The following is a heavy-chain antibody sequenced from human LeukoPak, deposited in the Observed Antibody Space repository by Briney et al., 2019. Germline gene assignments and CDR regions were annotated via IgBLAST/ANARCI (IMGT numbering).Heavy chain of an antibody. V-gene: IGHV4-34*01. Sequence: PSETLSLTCAVYVDSFSDHYWTWIRQPPGKGLEWIGEIHHSGSTNYRLSLKSRVSISVDRSKNQFSLKLTSVTAADTAVYYCARSPATSWSNFGYWGQGTLVTVSS. CDR1: VDSFSDHY. CDR2: IHHSGST. J-gene: IGHJ4*02. D-gene: IGHD2-2*01. CDR3: ARSPATSWSNFGY.